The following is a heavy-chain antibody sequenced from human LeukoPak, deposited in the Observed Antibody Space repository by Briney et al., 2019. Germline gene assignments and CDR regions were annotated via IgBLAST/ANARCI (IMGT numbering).Heavy chain of an antibody. V-gene: IGHV3-23*01. CDR2: ISGSGGST. D-gene: IGHD1-1*01. CDR3: AKKASTTGTTEFDY. CDR1: GFTFSSYA. Sequence: PGGSLRLSCAASGFTFSSYAMNWVRQAPGKGLGWVSAISGSGGSTFYGDSVKGRFTISRDNSKNTLYLQMTSLRGEDTAVYYCAKKASTTGTTEFDYWGQGTLVTVSS. J-gene: IGHJ4*02.